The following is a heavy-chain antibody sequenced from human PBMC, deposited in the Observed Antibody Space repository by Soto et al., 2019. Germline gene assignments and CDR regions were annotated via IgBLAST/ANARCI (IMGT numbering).Heavy chain of an antibody. Sequence: EVQLVESGGGLVQPGGSLRLSCAASGFNIRDHYMDWVRQAPGKGLEWVGLTRNKGESYTTEHAAAVKGRFVISRDDSKNSVDLQMNSLKTEDTAVYYCVREGFFTLDFWGQGTLVTVSS. CDR2: TRNKGESYTT. CDR3: VREGFFTLDF. J-gene: IGHJ4*02. CDR1: GFNIRDHY. V-gene: IGHV3-72*01.